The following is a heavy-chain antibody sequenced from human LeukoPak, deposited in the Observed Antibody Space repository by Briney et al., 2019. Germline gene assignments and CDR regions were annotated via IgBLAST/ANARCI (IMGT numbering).Heavy chain of an antibody. Sequence: GGSLRLSCAASGFTFSSHAMSWVRQAPGKGLEWVSGISDSGGSTFYADSVKGRFTISRDNSKNTLYLHMNSLRAEDTDVYYCARVGASYYVDYFDYWGQGTLVTVSS. CDR1: GFTFSSHA. CDR2: ISDSGGST. D-gene: IGHD1-26*01. CDR3: ARVGASYYVDYFDY. J-gene: IGHJ4*02. V-gene: IGHV3-23*01.